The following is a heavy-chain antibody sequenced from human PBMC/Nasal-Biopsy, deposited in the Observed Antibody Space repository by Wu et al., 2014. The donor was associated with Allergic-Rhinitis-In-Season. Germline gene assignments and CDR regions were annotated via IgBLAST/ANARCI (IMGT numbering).Heavy chain of an antibody. V-gene: IGHV4-59*01. CDR2: ISHTGYP. D-gene: IGHD5-24*01. CDR1: SASISSDD. Sequence: TLSLTCTVSSASISSDDWSWIRQSPGKGLEWIGYISHTGYPQYNFSLKSRVTITLDAPNNEVSLKLTSVTAADTATYFCARQYNYGHRGNNWFDPWGQGSPGSPSPQ. CDR3: ARQYNYGHRGNNWFDP. J-gene: IGHJ5*02.